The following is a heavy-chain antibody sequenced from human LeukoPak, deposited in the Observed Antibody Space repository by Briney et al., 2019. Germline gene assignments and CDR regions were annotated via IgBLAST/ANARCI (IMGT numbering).Heavy chain of an antibody. CDR3: ARFVLIAVEPYYYCGMDV. V-gene: IGHV1-8*01. J-gene: IGHJ6*02. CDR2: MNPNSGNT. Sequence: ASVKVSCKASGYTFTSYDINWVRQATGQGLEWMGWMNPNSGNTGYAQKFQGRVTMTRNTSISTAYMELSSLRSEDTAVYYCARFVLIAVEPYYYCGMDVWGQGTTVTVSS. CDR1: GYTFTSYD. D-gene: IGHD6-19*01.